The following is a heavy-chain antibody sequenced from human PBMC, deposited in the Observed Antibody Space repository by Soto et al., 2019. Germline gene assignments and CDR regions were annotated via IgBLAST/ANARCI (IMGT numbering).Heavy chain of an antibody. D-gene: IGHD5-12*01. CDR3: ARGRTRVATNDAFDI. J-gene: IGHJ3*02. CDR2: ISSNGGST. V-gene: IGHV3-64*01. CDR1: GFTFSSYA. Sequence: GGSLRLSCAASGFTFSSYAMHWVRQAPGKGLEYVSAISSNGGSTYYANSVKGRFTISRDNSKNTLYLQMGSLRAEDMAVYYCARGRTRVATNDAFDIWGQGTMVTVSS.